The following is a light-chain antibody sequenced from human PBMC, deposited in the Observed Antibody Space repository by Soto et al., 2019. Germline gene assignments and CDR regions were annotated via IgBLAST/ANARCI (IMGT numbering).Light chain of an antibody. CDR1: SSDVGGYNY. Sequence: QSVLTQPASVSGSPGQSITISCTGTSSDVGGYNYVSWYQHHPGKAPKLMIYDVSNRPSGVSNRFSGSKSGITASLTISGLQPEDEADYYCSSYTTSNTRQIVLGTGTKVTVL. J-gene: IGLJ1*01. CDR2: DVS. V-gene: IGLV2-14*03. CDR3: SSYTTSNTRQIV.